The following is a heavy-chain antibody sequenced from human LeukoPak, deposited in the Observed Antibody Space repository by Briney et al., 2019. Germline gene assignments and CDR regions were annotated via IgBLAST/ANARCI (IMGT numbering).Heavy chain of an antibody. CDR2: IYYSGST. J-gene: IGHJ4*02. CDR1: NDSIRNYY. V-gene: IGHV4-59*08. Sequence: SETLSLTCSVSNDSIRNYYWSWIQQPPGKGLEWIGYIYYSGSTNYNPSLKSRVTISVDTSKNQFSLKLSSVTAADTAVYYCARVGSYYDYWGQGTLVTVSS. D-gene: IGHD1-26*01. CDR3: ARVGSYYDY.